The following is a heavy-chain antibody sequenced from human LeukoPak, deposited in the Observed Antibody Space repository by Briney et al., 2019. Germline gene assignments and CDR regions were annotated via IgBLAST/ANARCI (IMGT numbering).Heavy chain of an antibody. CDR3: ARDDPGIGIDY. CDR1: GFTFSTYW. J-gene: IGHJ4*02. D-gene: IGHD2-15*01. CDR2: INSDGSSP. Sequence: QPGGSLRLSCAASGFTFSTYWMHWVRQVPGKGLVWVSHINSDGSSPSYADSVKGRFTISRDNAKNTLYLQMNSLRAEDTAVYYCARDDPGIGIDYWGQGTLVTVPS. V-gene: IGHV3-74*01.